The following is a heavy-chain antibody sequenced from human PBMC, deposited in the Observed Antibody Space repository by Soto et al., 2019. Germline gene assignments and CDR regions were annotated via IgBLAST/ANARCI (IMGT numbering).Heavy chain of an antibody. CDR3: AKDLGKAAGVNWFDP. CDR2: ISYDGSNK. CDR1: GFTFSSYG. J-gene: IGHJ5*02. D-gene: IGHD6-13*01. V-gene: IGHV3-30*18. Sequence: GGSLRLSCAASGFTFSSYGMHWVRQAPGKGLEWVAVISYDGSNKYYADSVKGRFTISRDNSKNTLYLQMNSLRAEDTAVYYCAKDLGKAAGVNWFDPWGQGTLVTVSS.